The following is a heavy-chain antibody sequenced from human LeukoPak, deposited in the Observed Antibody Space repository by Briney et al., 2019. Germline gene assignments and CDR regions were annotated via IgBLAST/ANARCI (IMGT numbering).Heavy chain of an antibody. CDR3: VRDQAGLDY. Sequence: KPSQTLSLTCAISGDSVSSNSGAWNWIRQSPSRGLEWLGRTYYRSKWYNEYAESVKNRINIKPDTSRNQFSLQLNSVTPEDTAVYYCVRDQAGLDYWGQGTLVTVSS. CDR1: GDSVSSNSGA. D-gene: IGHD6-13*01. J-gene: IGHJ4*02. V-gene: IGHV6-1*01. CDR2: TYYRSKWYN.